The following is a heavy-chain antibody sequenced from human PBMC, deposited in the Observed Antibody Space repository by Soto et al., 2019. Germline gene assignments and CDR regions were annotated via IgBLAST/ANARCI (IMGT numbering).Heavy chain of an antibody. CDR1: GLTFSKYW. Sequence: QPGGSLRLSCAASGLTFSKYWMTWVRQAPGKGLEWVANIKHDGSEQYYVGSVKGRFAISRDNAKNSLFLQMNSLKTEDTAVYYCTRFPGIAAAGLDYWGQGTLVTVSS. J-gene: IGHJ4*02. CDR2: IKHDGSEQ. CDR3: TRFPGIAAAGLDY. V-gene: IGHV3-7*03. D-gene: IGHD6-13*01.